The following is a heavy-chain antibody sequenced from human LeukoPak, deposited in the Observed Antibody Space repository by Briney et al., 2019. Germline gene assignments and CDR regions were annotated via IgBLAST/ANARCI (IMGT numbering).Heavy chain of an antibody. CDR1: GGSISSGGYY. CDR2: IYYSGST. Sequence: SETLSLTCTVSGGSISSGGYYWSWIRQHPGKGLEWIGYIYYSGSTYYNPSLKSRVTISVDTSKNQFSLKLSSVTAADTAVYYCARDTSSSGWYYYGMDVWGQGTTVTVSS. V-gene: IGHV4-31*03. J-gene: IGHJ6*02. CDR3: ARDTSSSGWYYYGMDV. D-gene: IGHD6-25*01.